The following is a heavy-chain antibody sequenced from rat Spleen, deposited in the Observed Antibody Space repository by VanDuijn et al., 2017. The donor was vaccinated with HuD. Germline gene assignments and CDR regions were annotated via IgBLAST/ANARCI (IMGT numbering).Heavy chain of an antibody. J-gene: IGHJ3*01. D-gene: IGHD1-11*01. V-gene: IGHV5-25*01. CDR2: ISTSGDST. CDR3: TTINYGGFAY. CDR1: GFTFSNYY. Sequence: EVQLVESGGGLVQPARSMKLSCAASGFTFSNYYMAWVRQAPTKGLEWVASISTSGDSTYYRDSVKGRFTISRDNAKSTLYLQMDSLRSEDTATYYCTTINYGGFAYWGQGTLVTVSS.